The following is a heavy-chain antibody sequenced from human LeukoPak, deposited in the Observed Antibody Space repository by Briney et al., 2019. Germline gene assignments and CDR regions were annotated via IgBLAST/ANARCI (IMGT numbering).Heavy chain of an antibody. Sequence: ASVKVSCKASGYTFAAHHIHGVRQAPGQGLEWMGWILPDGRDTKYSQKLQDRLTLTTDTSTNTAYMALSRLIHDDTAVYYCSGRYGPGPVWGQGTLISASP. J-gene: IGHJ4*02. CDR3: SGRYGPGPV. CDR1: GYTFAAHH. V-gene: IGHV1-2*02. D-gene: IGHD3-10*01. CDR2: ILPDGRDT.